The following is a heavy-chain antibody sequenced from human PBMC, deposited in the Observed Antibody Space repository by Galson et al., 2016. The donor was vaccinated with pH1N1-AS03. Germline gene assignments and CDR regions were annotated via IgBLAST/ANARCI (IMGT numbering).Heavy chain of an antibody. J-gene: IGHJ4*02. CDR2: IIIGRGLPP. CDR1: RGSFGGAY. V-gene: IGHV4-34*12. CDR3: ARRPTGSDY. D-gene: IGHD3-10*01. Sequence: SETLSLTCTVSRGSFGGAYWPWIRQPPGKGLEWIGEIIIGRGLPPTYTPSLKRRVTISIDTSRGELSLKLRSVTAADTGVYYCARRPTGSDYGGQGVQVTASS.